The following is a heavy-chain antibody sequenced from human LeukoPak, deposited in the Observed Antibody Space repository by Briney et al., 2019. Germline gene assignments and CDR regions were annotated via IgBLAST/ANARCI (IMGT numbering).Heavy chain of an antibody. CDR1: GGSISSSSYY. CDR2: IYYSGST. V-gene: IGHV4-39*07. J-gene: IGHJ5*02. CDR3: ARDKSPPWFDP. Sequence: PSETLSLTCTVSGGSISSSSYYWGWIRQPPGKGLEWIGSIYYSGSTYYNPSLKSRVTISVDTSKNQFSLKLSSVTAADTAVYYCARDKSPPWFDPWGQGTLVTVSS.